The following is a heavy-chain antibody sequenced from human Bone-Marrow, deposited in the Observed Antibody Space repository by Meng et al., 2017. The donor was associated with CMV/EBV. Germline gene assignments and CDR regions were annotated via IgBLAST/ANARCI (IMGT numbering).Heavy chain of an antibody. CDR3: ARGGGGSWQLFDY. V-gene: IGHV3-30-3*01. J-gene: IGHJ4*02. D-gene: IGHD6-13*01. Sequence: GGSLRLSCAASGFTFSSYAMHWVRQAPGKGLEWVAVISYDGSNKYYADSVKGRFTISRDNSKNTLYLQMNSLRAEDTAVYYCARGGGGSWQLFDYWGQGTLVTVSS. CDR1: GFTFSSYA. CDR2: ISYDGSNK.